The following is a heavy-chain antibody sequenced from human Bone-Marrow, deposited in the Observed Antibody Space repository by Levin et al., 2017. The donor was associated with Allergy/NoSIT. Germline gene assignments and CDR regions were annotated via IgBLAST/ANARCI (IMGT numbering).Heavy chain of an antibody. J-gene: IGHJ4*02. CDR2: IYRSGDS. D-gene: IGHD4-11*01. V-gene: IGHV4-4*01. CDR3: ARHYDYSFDC. Sequence: GSLRLSCAVSGDSISSDNWWSWVRQPPGEGLEWIGEIYRSGDSSYNPSLKSRVTMSIDKSKNQLSLQLSSVTAADTAVYFCARHYDYSFDCWGQGTLVTVSS. CDR1: GDSISSDNW.